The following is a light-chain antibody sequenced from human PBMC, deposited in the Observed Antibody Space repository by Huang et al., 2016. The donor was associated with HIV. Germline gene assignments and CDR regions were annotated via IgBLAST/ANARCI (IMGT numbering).Light chain of an antibody. CDR2: KAS. Sequence: DIQITQSPSTLSASIGDRVTITCRASQSLSGWLAWYQQRPGNAPNLLISKASSLQSGGPPRFSGSGSGTDFILTISSLQPDDFATYYCQQLHNSPYTFGQGTKLEIK. V-gene: IGKV1-5*03. CDR3: QQLHNSPYT. CDR1: QSLSGW. J-gene: IGKJ2*01.